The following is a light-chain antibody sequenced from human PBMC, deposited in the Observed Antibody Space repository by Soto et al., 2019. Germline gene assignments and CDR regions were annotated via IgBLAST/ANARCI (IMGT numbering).Light chain of an antibody. CDR3: QQYIYWPCT. Sequence: DITLNKCPSSLSASVGDRVTITCRVGQGFSCCLNWYRQKPGKFPKVLIYSASILQSGVPSRFSGSGSGTEFTLTISSLQSEDFAVYDCQQYIYWPCTFGQGTKVDIK. J-gene: IGKJ1*01. CDR2: SAS. V-gene: IGKV1-27*01. CDR1: QGFSCC.